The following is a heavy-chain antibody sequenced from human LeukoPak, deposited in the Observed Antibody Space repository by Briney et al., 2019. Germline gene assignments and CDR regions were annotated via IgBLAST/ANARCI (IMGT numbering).Heavy chain of an antibody. CDR2: INTNTGNP. CDR1: GYTFTSYA. Sequence: ASVKVSCKASGYTFTSYAMNWVRQAPGQGLEWMGWINTNTGNPTYAQGFTGRFVFSLDTSVSTAYLQISSLKAEDTAVYYCARGSITTFGVVIPFGGYNWFDPWGQGTLVTVSS. CDR3: ARGSITTFGVVIPFGGYNWFDP. J-gene: IGHJ5*02. D-gene: IGHD3-3*01. V-gene: IGHV7-4-1*02.